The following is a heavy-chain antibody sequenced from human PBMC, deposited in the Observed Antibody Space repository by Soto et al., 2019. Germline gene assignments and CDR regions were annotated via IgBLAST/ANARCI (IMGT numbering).Heavy chain of an antibody. CDR3: AREIIPLTTDWYFDL. D-gene: IGHD4-17*01. V-gene: IGHV4-30-4*01. J-gene: IGHJ2*01. CDR2: IYESGST. Sequence: QVQLQESGPGLVKPSETLSLTCTVSGGSMSGHMSYWSWIRQPPGKGLEWIGYIYESGSTYYNPSLKRRVTITVDTSTKQFSRRLNSVTAADTAVYYCAREIIPLTTDWYFDLWGRGTLVTVSS. CDR1: GGSMSGHMSY.